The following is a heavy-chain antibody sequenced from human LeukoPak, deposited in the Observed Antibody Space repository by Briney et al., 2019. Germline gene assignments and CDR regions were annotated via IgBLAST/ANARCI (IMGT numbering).Heavy chain of an antibody. V-gene: IGHV4-39*01. J-gene: IGHJ4*02. CDR2: LYYSGST. Sequence: SETLSLTCTVSGGSVSSTEFSWGWIRQPPGKGLQWVGNLYYSGSTSYHPSLNSRVTMSVDTSKNQFSLKMTSVTAADTAGYYCARLSKGRYFDYIFDYWGQGSLVTVSS. CDR3: ARLSKGRYFDYIFDY. CDR1: GGSVSSTEFS. D-gene: IGHD3-9*01.